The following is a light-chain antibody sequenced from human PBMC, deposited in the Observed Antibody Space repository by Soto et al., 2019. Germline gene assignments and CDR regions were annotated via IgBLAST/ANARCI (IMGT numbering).Light chain of an antibody. J-gene: IGKJ1*01. CDR1: QSVSNNY. Sequence: IVLPQYPGTLSFSPGERASLSCRASQSVSNNYLAWYQQKPGQAPRLLIYGASSRATGIPDRFSGSVSGTGFTLTISRLEPEDFAVYYCQQYGSSPPWTFGQGTKVDIK. V-gene: IGKV3-20*01. CDR3: QQYGSSPPWT. CDR2: GAS.